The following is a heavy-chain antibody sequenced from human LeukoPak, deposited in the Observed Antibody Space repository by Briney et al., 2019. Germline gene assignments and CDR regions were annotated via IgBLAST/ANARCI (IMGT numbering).Heavy chain of an antibody. CDR2: ISSSSSYI. CDR3: AAVYCSGGSCFHRYYMDV. CDR1: GFTFSSYS. V-gene: IGHV3-21*04. D-gene: IGHD2-15*01. J-gene: IGHJ6*03. Sequence: KTGGSLRLSCAASGFTFSSYSMNWVRQAPGKGLEWVSSISSSSSYIYYADSVKGRFTISRDNAKNSLYLQMNSLRAEDTAVYYCAAVYCSGGSCFHRYYMDVWGKGTTVSISS.